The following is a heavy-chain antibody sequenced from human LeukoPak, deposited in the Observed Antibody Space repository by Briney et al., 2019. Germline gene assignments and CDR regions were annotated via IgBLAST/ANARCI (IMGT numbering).Heavy chain of an antibody. CDR3: AKNGDRGAYCTGGTCYPYFYYYMDV. CDR2: ISSSGSSI. D-gene: IGHD2-15*01. Sequence: GGSLRLSCAASGFTFSSYEMNWVRQAPGKGLEWVSYISSSGSSIYYADSVKGRFTISRDNAKNSLYLQMNSLRAEDTAIYYCAKNGDRGAYCTGGTCYPYFYYYMDVWGKGTTVTI. J-gene: IGHJ6*03. CDR1: GFTFSSYE. V-gene: IGHV3-48*03.